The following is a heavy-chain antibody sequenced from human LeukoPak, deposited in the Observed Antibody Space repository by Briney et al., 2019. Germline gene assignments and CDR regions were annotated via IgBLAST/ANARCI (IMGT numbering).Heavy chain of an antibody. CDR2: IRTDGSNK. J-gene: IGHJ4*02. D-gene: IGHD6-19*01. Sequence: GGSLRLSCAASGFTFSSYDMHWVRQAPGKGLEWVAYIRTDGSNKYYVDSVKGRFTISRGNAKNTLYLQMNSLRAEDTAVYYCATWSSGGWYSRLDYWGQGNLGTVSS. V-gene: IGHV3-30*02. CDR1: GFTFSSYD. CDR3: ATWSSGGWYSRLDY.